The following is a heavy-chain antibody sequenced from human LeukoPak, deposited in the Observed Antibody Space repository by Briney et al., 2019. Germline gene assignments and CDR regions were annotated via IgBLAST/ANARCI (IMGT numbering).Heavy chain of an antibody. CDR2: IYYSGST. V-gene: IGHV4-39*01. Sequence: SETLSLTCTVSGGYINGGGYYWGWIRQPPGKGLEWIGNIYYSGSTYYNPSLKSRVTISVDTSKNQFSLKLSSVTAADTAVYFCARSDCATTSCSNFYGMDVWGQGTTFIVSS. CDR3: ARSDCATTSCSNFYGMDV. CDR1: GGYINGGGYY. J-gene: IGHJ6*02. D-gene: IGHD2-2*01.